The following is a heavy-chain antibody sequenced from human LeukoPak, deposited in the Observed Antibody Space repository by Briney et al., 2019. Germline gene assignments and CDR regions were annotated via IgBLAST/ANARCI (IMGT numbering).Heavy chain of an antibody. J-gene: IGHJ4*02. CDR2: MNPNSGNT. CDR1: GYTFTSYD. CDR3: ARVKIYNWNVAYFDY. Sequence: ASVKVSCKASGYTFTSYDINWVRQATGQGLEWMGWMNPNSGNTGYAQKFQGRVTMTRNTSISTAYMELSSLRSADTAVYYCARVKIYNWNVAYFDYWGQGTLVTVSS. D-gene: IGHD1-20*01. V-gene: IGHV1-8*01.